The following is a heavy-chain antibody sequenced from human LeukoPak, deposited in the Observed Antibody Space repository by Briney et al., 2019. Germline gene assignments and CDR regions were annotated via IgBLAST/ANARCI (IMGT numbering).Heavy chain of an antibody. CDR1: GFTVSSNY. Sequence: PGRSLRLSCAASGFTVSSNYTSWVRQAPGKGLEWVGRIRSNSDGGTIDYAAPVKGRFTLSRDDSKTTLYLQMNSLQTEDTAVYYCATDFYDSTWGQGTLVTVSS. V-gene: IGHV3-15*01. J-gene: IGHJ5*02. CDR3: ATDFYDST. D-gene: IGHD3-22*01. CDR2: IRSNSDGGTI.